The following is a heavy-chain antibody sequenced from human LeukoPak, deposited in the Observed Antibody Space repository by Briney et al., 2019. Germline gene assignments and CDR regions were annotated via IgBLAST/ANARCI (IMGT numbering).Heavy chain of an antibody. D-gene: IGHD3-10*01. CDR2: ITTYNGNT. J-gene: IGHJ6*02. CDR3: ARGVLKHDMDV. CDR1: GGTFSSYA. Sequence: ASVKVSCKASGGTFSSYAISWVRQAPGQGLEWLGWITTYNGNTNYAQKLQGRVTMTTDTSTSTAYMELRSLRSDDTAVYYCARGVLKHDMDVWGQGTTVTVSS. V-gene: IGHV1-18*01.